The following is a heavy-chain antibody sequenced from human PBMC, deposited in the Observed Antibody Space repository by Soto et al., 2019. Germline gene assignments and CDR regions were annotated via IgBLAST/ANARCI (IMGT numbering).Heavy chain of an antibody. CDR1: GYTFTSYY. Sequence: QVQLVQSGAEVKKPGASVKVSCKASGYTFTSYYMHWVRQAPGQGLEWMGIINPSGGSTSYAQQFQGRVTMTRDTSTSTVYMELSSMRSEDTAVYYCARVNCGGDCYIDYWGQGTLVTVSS. V-gene: IGHV1-46*01. J-gene: IGHJ4*02. CDR2: INPSGGST. CDR3: ARVNCGGDCYIDY. D-gene: IGHD2-21*02.